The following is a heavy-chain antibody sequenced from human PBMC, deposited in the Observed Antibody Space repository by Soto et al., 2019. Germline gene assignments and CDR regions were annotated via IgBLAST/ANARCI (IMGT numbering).Heavy chain of an antibody. CDR2: ISAYNGNT. D-gene: IGHD4-17*01. V-gene: IGHV1-18*01. Sequence: QVQLVQSGAEVKKPGASVKVSCKASGYTFTSYGISWVRQAPGQGLEWMGWISAYNGNTNYAQKLQGRVTMTTDTSTSTAYREMGSLRPEDTDAYYCACGTTVETGNYWGQGTLVTVSS. J-gene: IGHJ4*02. CDR1: GYTFTSYG. CDR3: ACGTTVETGNY.